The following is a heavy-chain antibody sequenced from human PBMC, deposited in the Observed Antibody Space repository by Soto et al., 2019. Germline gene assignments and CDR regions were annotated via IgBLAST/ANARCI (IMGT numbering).Heavy chain of an antibody. CDR3: AKDLTRGDTAILY. CDR1: GFTFSSYA. Sequence: EVQLLESGGGLVQPGGSLRLSSAASGFTFSSYAMSWVRRAPGKGLEWVSAISGSGGSTYYADSVKGRFTISRDNSKNTLYLQMNSLRAEDTAVYYCAKDLTRGDTAILYWGQGTLVTVSS. V-gene: IGHV3-23*01. CDR2: ISGSGGST. J-gene: IGHJ4*02. D-gene: IGHD5-18*01.